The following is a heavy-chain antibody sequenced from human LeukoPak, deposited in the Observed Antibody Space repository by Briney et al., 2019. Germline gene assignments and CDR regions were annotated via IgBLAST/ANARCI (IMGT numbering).Heavy chain of an antibody. Sequence: GPVKVSCKASGYTFTGYYMHWVRQAPGQGLEWMGWINPNSGGTNYAQRFQGRVTMTTDTSTSTAYMELRSLRSDDTGVYYCARDGHRRYDYYYYYMDVWGKGTTVTVSS. CDR2: INPNSGGT. V-gene: IGHV1-2*02. CDR1: GYTFTGYY. D-gene: IGHD3-9*01. J-gene: IGHJ6*03. CDR3: ARDGHRRYDYYYYYMDV.